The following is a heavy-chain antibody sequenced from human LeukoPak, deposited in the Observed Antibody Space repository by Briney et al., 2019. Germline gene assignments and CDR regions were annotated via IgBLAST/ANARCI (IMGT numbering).Heavy chain of an antibody. CDR1: GLSVSDVYQ. V-gene: IGHV4-38-2*02. J-gene: IGHJ3*02. Sequence: PSETLSLTCILSGLSVSDVYQWGWIRQPPGQGLEWIGNIYHRGSTFYNPSLKSRVTLSVDSSKNHFTLTLTSVTAADTALYYCAAPPGGGYYDSSGYPRHAFDIWGPGTMVTVSS. CDR3: AAPPGGGYYDSSGYPRHAFDI. CDR2: IYHRGST. D-gene: IGHD3-22*01.